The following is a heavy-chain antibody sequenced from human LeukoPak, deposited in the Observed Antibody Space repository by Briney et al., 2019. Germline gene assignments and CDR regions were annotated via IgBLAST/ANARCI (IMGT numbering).Heavy chain of an antibody. J-gene: IGHJ6*03. D-gene: IGHD2-2*01. CDR1: GYTFTSYG. V-gene: IGHV1-18*01. Sequence: PKASVKLSCTASGYTFTSYGISWVRQAPGQGLEWMGWISAYNGNTNYAQKLQGRVTMTTDTSTSTAYLELRSLRSDDTAVYYCARVPAATYYYYYMDVWGKGTTVTISS. CDR3: ARVPAATYYYYYMDV. CDR2: ISAYNGNT.